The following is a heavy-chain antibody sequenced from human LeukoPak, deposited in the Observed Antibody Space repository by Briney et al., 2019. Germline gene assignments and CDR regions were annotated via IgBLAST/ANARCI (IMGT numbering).Heavy chain of an antibody. D-gene: IGHD5-18*01. CDR1: GFTFSSYA. CDR3: AKDVYSYGPPYYFDY. J-gene: IGHJ4*02. Sequence: GGSLRLSCAASGFTFSSYAMSWVRQAPGKGLEWVSAISGSGGSTYYADSVKGRFTISRDNPKNTLYLQMNSLRAEDTAVYYCAKDVYSYGPPYYFDYWGQGTLVTVSS. CDR2: ISGSGGST. V-gene: IGHV3-23*01.